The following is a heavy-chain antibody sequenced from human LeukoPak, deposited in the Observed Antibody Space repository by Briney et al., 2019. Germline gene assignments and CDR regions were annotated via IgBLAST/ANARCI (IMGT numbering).Heavy chain of an antibody. Sequence: GGSLRLSCAASGFTFSSYSMNWVRQAPGKGLEWVSSISSSSSYIYYADSVKGRFTISRDNAKNSLYLQMNSLRTEDTAVYYCARDIQWLVPGYWGQGTLVTVSS. J-gene: IGHJ4*02. D-gene: IGHD6-19*01. CDR2: ISSSSSYI. CDR3: ARDIQWLVPGY. CDR1: GFTFSSYS. V-gene: IGHV3-21*01.